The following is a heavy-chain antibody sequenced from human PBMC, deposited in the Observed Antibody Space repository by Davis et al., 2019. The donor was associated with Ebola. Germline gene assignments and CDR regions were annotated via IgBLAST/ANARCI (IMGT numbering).Heavy chain of an antibody. J-gene: IGHJ4*02. CDR1: GFTFSNYW. Sequence: GESLKISCTASGFTFSNYWMAWGRQAPGKGLEWVSRIDTDGSTTNYADSVRGRFTISRDNAKNTLFLQMNSLRADDTAVYYCARDVGGRAGYWGQGTLVTVSS. V-gene: IGHV3-74*01. CDR2: IDTDGSTT. CDR3: ARDVGGRAGY.